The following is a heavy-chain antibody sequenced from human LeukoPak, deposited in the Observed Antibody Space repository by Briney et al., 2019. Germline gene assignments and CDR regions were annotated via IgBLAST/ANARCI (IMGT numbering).Heavy chain of an antibody. J-gene: IGHJ4*02. CDR1: EFTFSSYG. CDR3: AKERYSSSSLFAVTPFDY. CDR2: IRYDGSDR. D-gene: IGHD6-13*01. Sequence: GSLRLSCLASEFTFSSYGMHWVRQAPGKGLEWVAYIRYDGSDRYYADSMKGGFTISRDNSKNTLYLQMNSLRVEDTAVYYCAKERYSSSSLFAVTPFDYWGQGTRITVSS. V-gene: IGHV3-30*02.